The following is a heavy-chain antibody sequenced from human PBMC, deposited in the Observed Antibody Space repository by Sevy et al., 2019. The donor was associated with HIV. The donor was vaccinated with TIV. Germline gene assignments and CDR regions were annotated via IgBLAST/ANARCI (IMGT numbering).Heavy chain of an antibody. Sequence: GGSLRLSCAASGFTFSTYGMHWVRQAPGKGLEWVAVISYDGSNKYYADSVKGRFTISRDNSKNTLYLQMNSLRAEDTAVYYCARDERRITMIVVVPLGAFDIWGQGTMVTVSS. D-gene: IGHD3-22*01. J-gene: IGHJ3*02. V-gene: IGHV3-30*19. CDR3: ARDERRITMIVVVPLGAFDI. CDR2: ISYDGSNK. CDR1: GFTFSTYG.